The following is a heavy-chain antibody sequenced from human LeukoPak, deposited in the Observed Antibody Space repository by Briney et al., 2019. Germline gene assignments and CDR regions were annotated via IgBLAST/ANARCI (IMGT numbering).Heavy chain of an antibody. J-gene: IGHJ3*02. CDR2: INPDAGDT. D-gene: IGHD6-19*01. CDR1: GYTFTDYF. Sequence: GASVKVSCKASGYTFTDYFMYWVRPAPGQGLEWMGRINPDAGDTNYAQTFQGRITMTRDTSISTAYMELSSLKSDDTAVYYCARLSTATRHWLAASDIWGQGTVVTVSS. CDR3: ARLSTATRHWLAASDI. V-gene: IGHV1-2*06.